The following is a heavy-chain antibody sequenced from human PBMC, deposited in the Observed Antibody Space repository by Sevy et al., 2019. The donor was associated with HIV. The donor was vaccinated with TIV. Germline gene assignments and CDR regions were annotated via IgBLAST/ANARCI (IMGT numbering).Heavy chain of an antibody. CDR1: GFTFSGYS. V-gene: IGHV3-30-3*01. Sequence: GGSLRLSCEASGFTFSGYSMHWVRQAPGKGLEWVTSIWFDGSIRYYIDSVKGRFTISRDNSKNTLYLQMDSLRVEDTAVYYCTREDSPRGLRAFDIWGQGTVVTVSS. D-gene: IGHD4-17*01. CDR2: IWFDGSIR. CDR3: TREDSPRGLRAFDI. J-gene: IGHJ3*02.